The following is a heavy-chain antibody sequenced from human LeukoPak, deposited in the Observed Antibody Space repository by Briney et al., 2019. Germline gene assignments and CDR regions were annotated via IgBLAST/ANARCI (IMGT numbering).Heavy chain of an antibody. CDR1: GFSLDDYG. Sequence: GGSLRLSCAASGFSLDDYGLSWVRQAPGKGVEWVSGINWFGGSTGYADSVKGRFTTSRDNAKTSLYLQRNSLRAEGTALYYCARDERIFGVVIMCAFYISGQGTMVTVSS. D-gene: IGHD3-3*01. J-gene: IGHJ3*02. CDR2: INWFGGST. CDR3: ARDERIFGVVIMCAFYI. V-gene: IGHV3-20*04.